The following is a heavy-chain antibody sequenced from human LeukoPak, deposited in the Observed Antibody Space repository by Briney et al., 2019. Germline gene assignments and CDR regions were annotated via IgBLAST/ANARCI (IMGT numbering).Heavy chain of an antibody. J-gene: IGHJ4*02. Sequence: GGSLRLSCAVSGLDFNKAWLIWVRQAPGKGLEWVGRFRGNSDGGQMDYAAPMKGKFTISRDDSKNKLYLQINSLRTEDTAVYYCPPDTQLRHWGQGTLVTVSS. CDR1: GLDFNKAW. CDR2: FRGNSDGGQM. CDR3: PPDTQLRH. D-gene: IGHD4-11*01. V-gene: IGHV3-15*07.